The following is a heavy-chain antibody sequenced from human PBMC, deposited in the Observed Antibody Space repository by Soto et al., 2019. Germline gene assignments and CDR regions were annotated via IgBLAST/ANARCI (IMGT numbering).Heavy chain of an antibody. V-gene: IGHV3-23*01. D-gene: IGHD3-16*02. CDR2: ISGTGGNT. Sequence: GGSLRLSCSASGFPFRTYSMGWVRRAPGKGLQWVSAISGTGGNTYYADSVKGRFTISRDNSKNTLYLQMNSLRAEDTAVYYCATDRRGSYRFDYSGQGTLVTVSS. CDR1: GFPFRTYS. J-gene: IGHJ4*02. CDR3: ATDRRGSYRFDY.